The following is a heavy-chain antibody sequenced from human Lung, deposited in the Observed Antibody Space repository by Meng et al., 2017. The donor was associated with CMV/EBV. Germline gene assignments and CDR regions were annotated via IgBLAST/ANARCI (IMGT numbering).Heavy chain of an antibody. CDR2: TFRAGNT. V-gene: IGHV3-66*02. J-gene: IGHJ2*01. CDR1: GFSVTTND. Sequence: GGSLRLSCAASGFSVTTNDINWVRQAPGKGLEWVSITFRAGNTYYTDSVKGRFTVSRDNSKNTLYLQMDSLRVEDTAVYYCASFTRQLQVVGAIYWYADLWXRGTLVXVSS. D-gene: IGHD2-15*01. CDR3: ASFTRQLQVVGAIYWYADL.